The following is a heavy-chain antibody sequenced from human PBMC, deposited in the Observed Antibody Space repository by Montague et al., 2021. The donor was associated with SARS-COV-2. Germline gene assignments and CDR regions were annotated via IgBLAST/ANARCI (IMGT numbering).Heavy chain of an antibody. CDR3: ASLTLGYDSSTSCYSDWFDP. CDR1: GGSFSGYY. V-gene: IGHV4-34*01. J-gene: IGHJ5*02. D-gene: IGHD2-2*02. CDR2: INHSGST. Sequence: SETLSLTCAVYGGSFSGYYWSWIRQPPGKGLEWIGEINHSGSTNYNPSLKSRVTISVDTSKNQFSLKLSSVTAADTAVYYCASLTLGYDSSTSCYSDWFDPWGQGTLVTVSS.